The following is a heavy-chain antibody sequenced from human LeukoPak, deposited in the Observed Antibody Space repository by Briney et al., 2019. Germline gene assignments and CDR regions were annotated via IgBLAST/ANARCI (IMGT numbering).Heavy chain of an antibody. CDR2: ISAYNGNT. CDR3: ARDEGFWSGYPNDYYGMDV. J-gene: IGHJ6*02. D-gene: IGHD3-3*01. CDR1: GYTFTGYG. Sequence: GASVKVSCKASGYTFTGYGISWVRQAPGQGLEWMGWISAYNGNTNYAQKLQGRVTMTTDTSTSTAYMELRGLRSDDTAVYYCARDEGFWSGYPNDYYGMDVWGQGTTVTVSS. V-gene: IGHV1-18*01.